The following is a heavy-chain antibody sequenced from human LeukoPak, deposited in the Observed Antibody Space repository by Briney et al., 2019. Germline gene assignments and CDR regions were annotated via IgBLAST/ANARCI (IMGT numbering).Heavy chain of an antibody. D-gene: IGHD3-3*01. V-gene: IGHV3-23*01. CDR2: ISGSGGST. J-gene: IGHJ4*02. CDR3: AKHSVPLYYDFWSGYLGYFDY. CDR1: GFTFSSYA. Sequence: PGGSLRLSCAASGFTFSSYAMSWVRQAPGKGLEWVSAISGSGGSTYYADSVKGRFTISRDNSKNTLCLQMNSLRAEDTAVYYCAKHSVPLYYDFWSGYLGYFDYWGQGTLVTVSS.